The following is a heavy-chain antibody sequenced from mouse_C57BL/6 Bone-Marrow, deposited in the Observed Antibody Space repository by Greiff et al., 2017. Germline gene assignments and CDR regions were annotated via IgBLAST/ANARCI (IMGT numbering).Heavy chain of an antibody. J-gene: IGHJ3*01. CDR2: IYPRSGNT. D-gene: IGHD1-1*01. CDR1: GYTFTSYG. CDR3: GYYYGSAWFAY. V-gene: IGHV1-81*01. Sequence: VQLVESGAELARPGASVKLSCKASGYTFTSYGISWVKQRTGQGLEWIGEIYPRSGNTYYNEKFKGKATLTADKSSSTAYMELRSLTSEDSAVYFRGYYYGSAWFAYWGQGTLVTVSA.